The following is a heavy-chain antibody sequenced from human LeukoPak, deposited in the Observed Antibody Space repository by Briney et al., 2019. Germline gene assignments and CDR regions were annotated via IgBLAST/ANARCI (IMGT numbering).Heavy chain of an antibody. J-gene: IGHJ4*02. CDR2: VYYDGST. CDR3: ARASMVRGDPFDH. CDR1: GGSIYSSSYY. Sequence: SETLSLTCTVSGGSIYSSSYYWGWIRQPPGKGLEWIGSVYYDGSTYYNPSLESRVSKSIDTSKNQFSLKLRSVTAADTAVYYCARASMVRGDPFDHWGQGTLVTVSS. V-gene: IGHV4-39*07. D-gene: IGHD3-10*01.